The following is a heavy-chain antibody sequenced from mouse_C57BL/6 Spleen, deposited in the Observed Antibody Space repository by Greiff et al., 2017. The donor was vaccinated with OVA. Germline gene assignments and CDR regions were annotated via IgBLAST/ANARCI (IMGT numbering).Heavy chain of an antibody. J-gene: IGHJ3*01. CDR3: ARGDSNYAAWFAY. CDR2: INPNNGGT. V-gene: IGHV1-26*01. CDR1: GYTFTDYY. D-gene: IGHD2-5*01. Sequence: EVQLQQSGPELVKPGASVKISCKASGYTFTDYYMNWVKQSHGKSLEWIGDINPNNGGTSYNQKFKGKATLTVDKSSSTAYMELRSLTSEDSAVYYCARGDSNYAAWFAYWGQGTLVTVSA.